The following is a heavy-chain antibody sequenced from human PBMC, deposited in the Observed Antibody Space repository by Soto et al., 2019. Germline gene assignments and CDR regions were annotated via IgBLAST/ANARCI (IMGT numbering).Heavy chain of an antibody. CDR3: ATVGYCSSTSCPPVD. CDR2: ISSSSSTI. V-gene: IGHV3-48*02. D-gene: IGHD2-2*01. CDR1: GFTFSSYS. J-gene: IGHJ4*02. Sequence: GGSLRLSCAASGFTFSSYSMNWVRQAPGKGLEWVSYISSSSSTIYYADSVKGRFTISRDNAKNSLYLQMNSLRDEDTAVYYCATVGYCSSTSCPPVDWGQGTLVTVSS.